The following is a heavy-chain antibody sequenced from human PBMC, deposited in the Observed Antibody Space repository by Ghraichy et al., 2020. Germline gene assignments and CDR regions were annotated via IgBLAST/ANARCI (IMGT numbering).Heavy chain of an antibody. V-gene: IGHV4-4*02. CDR1: GGSISSSNW. D-gene: IGHD6-6*01. J-gene: IGHJ4*02. CDR2: IYHSGST. CDR3: ARQSNPYSSSKYFDY. Sequence: SETLSLTCAVSGGSISSSNWWSWVRQPPGKGLEWIGEIYHSGSTNYNPSLKSRVTISVDKSKNQFSLKLSSVTAADTAVYYCARQSNPYSSSKYFDYWGQGTLVTVSS.